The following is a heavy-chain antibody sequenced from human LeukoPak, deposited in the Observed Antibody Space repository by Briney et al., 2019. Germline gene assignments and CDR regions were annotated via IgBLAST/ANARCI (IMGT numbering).Heavy chain of an antibody. CDR2: IYFSGYT. D-gene: IGHD6-25*01. CDR1: GGSISSHY. J-gene: IGHJ6*03. V-gene: IGHV4-59*11. CDR3: ARSERRAQKDTYYNHYYYMDV. Sequence: SETLSLTCVVSGGSISSHYWSWIRQPPGKGLEWIRYIYFSGYTNYNPSLKSRVTLSVDTSNNQFSLRLSSVTAADTAVYFCARSERRAQKDTYYNHYYYMDVWGKGTTVTVSS.